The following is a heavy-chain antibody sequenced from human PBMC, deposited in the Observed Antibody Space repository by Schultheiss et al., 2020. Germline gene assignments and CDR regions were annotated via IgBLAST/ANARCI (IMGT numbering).Heavy chain of an antibody. V-gene: IGHV1-18*01. CDR3: AREGDTSGSWDH. D-gene: IGHD3-22*01. Sequence: ASVKVSCKTSGYTFTRNGISWVRQAPGQGLEWMGWISPYNGNANYAQSLEDRVMMTTDKSANTGHMELRSLKFDDTAVYYCAREGDTSGSWDHWGQGTLVTVSS. J-gene: IGHJ4*02. CDR1: GYTFTRNG. CDR2: ISPYNGNA.